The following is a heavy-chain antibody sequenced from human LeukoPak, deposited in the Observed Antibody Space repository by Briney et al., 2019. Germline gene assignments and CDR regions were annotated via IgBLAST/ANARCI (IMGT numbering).Heavy chain of an antibody. V-gene: IGHV4-30-4*07. J-gene: IGHJ5*02. CDR1: GGSISSSTYS. Sequence: SETLSLTCAVSGGSISSSTYSWSWIRQPPGKGLEWIGYIYYSGTTYYNPSLKSRVTISVDTSKNQFSLKLSSVTAADTAVYYCARRSRWFDPWGQGTLVTVSS. CDR2: IYYSGTT. CDR3: ARRSRWFDP.